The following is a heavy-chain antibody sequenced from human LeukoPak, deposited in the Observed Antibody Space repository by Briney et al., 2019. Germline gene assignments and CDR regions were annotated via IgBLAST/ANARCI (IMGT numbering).Heavy chain of an antibody. J-gene: IGHJ3*02. V-gene: IGHV3-21*01. CDR2: ISSSSSYI. CDR3: ASGPTAMVTSDAFDI. CDR1: GFTFSSYS. D-gene: IGHD5-18*01. Sequence: GGSLRLSCAASGFTFSSYSMNWVRQAPGKGLEWVSSISSSSSYIYYADSVKGRFTISRDNAKNSLYLQMNSLRAEDTAVYYCASGPTAMVTSDAFDIWGQGTMVTVSS.